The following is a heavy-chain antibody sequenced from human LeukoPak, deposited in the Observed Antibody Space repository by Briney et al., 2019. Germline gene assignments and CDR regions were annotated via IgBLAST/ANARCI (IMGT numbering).Heavy chain of an antibody. CDR2: IIPLFGTT. CDR1: GYTFTSYG. CDR3: ARGETSGPYYFYYMDV. Sequence: SVKVSCKASGYTFTSYGISWVRQAPGQGLEWVGGIIPLFGTTKYAQRFQGRLTITADRSTSTVYMELSTLRSEDTAVYYCARGETSGPYYFYYMDVWGKGTTVTVSS. V-gene: IGHV1-69*06. J-gene: IGHJ6*03. D-gene: IGHD3-3*01.